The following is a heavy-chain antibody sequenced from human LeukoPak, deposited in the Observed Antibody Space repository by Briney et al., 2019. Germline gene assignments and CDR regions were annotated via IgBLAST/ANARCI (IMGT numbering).Heavy chain of an antibody. J-gene: IGHJ4*02. Sequence: ASVKVSCKASGYTFTTYDIHWVRQATGQGLEWLGWMNPNNGDTAYAQKFQGRVTMTRNTSISTAYMELSSLRSEDTAIYYCARARRPSSYYGSSVNYWGQGTLVTVSS. CDR3: ARARRPSSYYGSSVNY. V-gene: IGHV1-8*01. CDR2: MNPNNGDT. CDR1: GYTFTTYD. D-gene: IGHD3-22*01.